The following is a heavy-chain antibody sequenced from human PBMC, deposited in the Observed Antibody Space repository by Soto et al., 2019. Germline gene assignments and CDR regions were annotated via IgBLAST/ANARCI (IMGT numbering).Heavy chain of an antibody. Sequence: QVQLVQSGAEVKKPGASVKVSCKASGYTFTSYYMHWVRQAPGQGLEWMGIINPSGGSTSYAQKFQGRVTMTRDTSTSTLYMELSSLRSEDTAVYYCARAATDYGDYVNWFDPWGQGTLVTVSS. J-gene: IGHJ5*02. V-gene: IGHV1-46*03. CDR3: ARAATDYGDYVNWFDP. CDR2: INPSGGST. CDR1: GYTFTSYY. D-gene: IGHD4-17*01.